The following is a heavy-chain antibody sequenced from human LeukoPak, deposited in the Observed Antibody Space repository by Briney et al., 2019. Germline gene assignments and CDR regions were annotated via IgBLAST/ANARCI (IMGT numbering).Heavy chain of an antibody. Sequence: EPSETLSLTCTVSGGSISSDSYFWGWIRQSPGKGLEWIGSIYYSGSTHYNPSLKSRVTISLDTSKSQFSLRLTSVIAADTAVYYCARDFSAAFDIWGQGTMVTVSS. J-gene: IGHJ3*02. CDR2: IYYSGST. CDR3: ARDFSAAFDI. D-gene: IGHD2/OR15-2a*01. V-gene: IGHV4-39*07. CDR1: GGSISSDSYF.